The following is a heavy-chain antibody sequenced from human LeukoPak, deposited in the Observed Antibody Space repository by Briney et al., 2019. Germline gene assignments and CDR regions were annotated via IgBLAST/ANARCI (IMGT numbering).Heavy chain of an antibody. CDR3: ARHFRYGSFDP. Sequence: PSQTLSLTCTVSGGSISSYYWSWIRQPAGKGLEWIGRIYTSGSTNYNPSLKSRVTISVHTSKSQFSLKLSSVTAADTAVYYCARHFRYGSFDPWGQGTLVTVSS. J-gene: IGHJ5*02. D-gene: IGHD3-10*01. CDR2: IYTSGST. V-gene: IGHV4-4*07. CDR1: GGSISSYY.